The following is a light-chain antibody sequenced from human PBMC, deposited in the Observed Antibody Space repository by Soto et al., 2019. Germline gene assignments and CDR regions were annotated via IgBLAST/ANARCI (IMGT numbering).Light chain of an antibody. CDR3: CSYAGSSIPVV. CDR1: SSDVGSYNL. CDR2: EGS. Sequence: ALTQPASVSGSPGQSITISCTGTSSDVGSYNLVSWYQQHPGKAPKLMIYEGSKRPSGVSNRFSGSKSGNTASLTISGLQAEDEADYYCCSYAGSSIPVVFGGGTKLTVL. J-gene: IGLJ2*01. V-gene: IGLV2-23*01.